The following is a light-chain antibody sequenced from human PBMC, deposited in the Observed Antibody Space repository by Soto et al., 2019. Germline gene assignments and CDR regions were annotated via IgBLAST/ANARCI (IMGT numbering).Light chain of an antibody. Sequence: EIVMTQSPATLSVSPGERATLSCRAGQSVSSNLAWYQQKPVQAPRLLIYGASTRATGIPARFSGSGSGTDFTLTISRLEPEDFAVYYCQQYGSSLWTFGQGTKVDIK. CDR1: QSVSSN. V-gene: IGKV3-15*01. CDR3: QQYGSSLWT. CDR2: GAS. J-gene: IGKJ1*01.